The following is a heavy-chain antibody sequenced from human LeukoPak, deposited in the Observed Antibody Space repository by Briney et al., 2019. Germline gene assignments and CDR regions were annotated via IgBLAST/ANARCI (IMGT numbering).Heavy chain of an antibody. D-gene: IGHD4-11*01. V-gene: IGHV4-31*03. CDR3: ARGPVRDYSNY. CDR1: GVSISSGGYY. Sequence: TSETLPLTCTVSGVSISSGGYYWSWIRQHPGKGLEWIGYIYYSGSTYYNPSLKSRLTISLDTSSNQFSLKLNSVTAADTAVYYCARGPVRDYSNYWGQGTLVTVSS. J-gene: IGHJ4*02. CDR2: IYYSGST.